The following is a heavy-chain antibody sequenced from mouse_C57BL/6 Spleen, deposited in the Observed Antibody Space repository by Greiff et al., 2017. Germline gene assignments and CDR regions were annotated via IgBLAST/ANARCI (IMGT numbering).Heavy chain of an antibody. J-gene: IGHJ2*01. V-gene: IGHV1-22*01. CDR2: INPNNGGT. CDR3: ARGGYGNYVFDY. D-gene: IGHD2-1*01. CDR1: GYTFTDYN. Sequence: EVQLQQSGPELVKPGASVKMSCKASGYTFTDYNMHWVKQSHGKSLEWIGYINPNNGGTSYNQKFKGKATLTVNKSSSTASMELRSLTSEDSAVYYCARGGYGNYVFDYWGQGTTLTVSS.